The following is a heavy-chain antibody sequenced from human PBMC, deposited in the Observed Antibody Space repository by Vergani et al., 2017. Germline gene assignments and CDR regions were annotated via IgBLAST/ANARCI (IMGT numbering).Heavy chain of an antibody. J-gene: IGHJ4*02. CDR2: ISGSGGNT. Sequence: EVQLLESGGGLVQPGGSLRLSCAASGFTFSSYAMSWVRQVPGKGLEWVSGISGSGGNTYYANSVKGRFTISRDNSKNTLYLQMNSLRADDTAVYYCAKAATAGPFDYWGQGTLVTVSS. CDR3: AKAATAGPFDY. CDR1: GFTFSSYA. V-gene: IGHV3-23*01. D-gene: IGHD3-10*01.